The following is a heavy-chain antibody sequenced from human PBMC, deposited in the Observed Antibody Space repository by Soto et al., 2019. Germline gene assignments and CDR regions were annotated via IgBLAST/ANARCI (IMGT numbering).Heavy chain of an antibody. D-gene: IGHD3-22*01. J-gene: IGHJ4*02. V-gene: IGHV5-51*01. Sequence: GESLKISCKGSGYSFTSYWIGWVRQMPGKGLEWMGIIYPGDSDTRYNPSFQGQVTISADKSISTAYLQCSILKASDTATYYCERRYYDSRGYYYYFDYCGEETLVTAPQ. CDR2: IYPGDSDT. CDR3: ERRYYDSRGYYYYFDY. CDR1: GYSFTSYW.